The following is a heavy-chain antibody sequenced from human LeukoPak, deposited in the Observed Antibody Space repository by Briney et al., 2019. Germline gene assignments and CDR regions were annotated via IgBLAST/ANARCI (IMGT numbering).Heavy chain of an antibody. D-gene: IGHD4-17*01. CDR1: GFTFSSYS. CDR2: ISSSSSYI. J-gene: IGHJ5*02. Sequence: GGSLRLSCAASGFTFSSYSMNWVRQAPGKGLEWVSSISSSSSYIYYADSVKGRFTISRDNAKNSLYLQMNSLRAEDTAVYYCAMIPTTVTTGEFDPWGQGTLVTVSS. V-gene: IGHV3-21*01. CDR3: AMIPTTVTTGEFDP.